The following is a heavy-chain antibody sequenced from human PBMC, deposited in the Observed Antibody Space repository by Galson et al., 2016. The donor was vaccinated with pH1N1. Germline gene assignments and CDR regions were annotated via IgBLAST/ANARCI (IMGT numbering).Heavy chain of an antibody. CDR3: AREYSLGELGDWFDS. CDR2: IIPMLDIS. D-gene: IGHD1-26*01. Sequence: SVKVSCRASGGTFGSHTISWVRQAPGQGLEWMGRIIPMLDISNYAQKFQGRVTMTADESTSTAYMELSSLRSEDTAVYYCAREYSLGELGDWFDSWGQGTLVNVSS. J-gene: IGHJ5*01. V-gene: IGHV1-69*04. CDR1: GGTFGSHT.